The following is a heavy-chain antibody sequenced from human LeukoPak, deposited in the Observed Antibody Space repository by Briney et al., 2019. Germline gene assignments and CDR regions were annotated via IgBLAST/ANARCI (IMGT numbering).Heavy chain of an antibody. J-gene: IGHJ4*02. D-gene: IGHD6-13*01. Sequence: GGSLRLSCAASGFTFSDYYMSWIRQAPGKGLEWVAYISSSGSPIFYIDSVKGRFAISRDNAKNSLYLQLHSLRAEDTALYYCAKGTSSWHEFDSWGQGTLVTVSS. CDR1: GFTFSDYY. V-gene: IGHV3-11*01. CDR2: ISSSGSPI. CDR3: AKGTSSWHEFDS.